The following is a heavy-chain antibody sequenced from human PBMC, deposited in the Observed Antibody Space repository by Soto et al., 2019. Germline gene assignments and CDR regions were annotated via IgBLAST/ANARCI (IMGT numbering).Heavy chain of an antibody. CDR2: IYYSGST. CDR3: ARFYSSSWYYSNWFDP. Sequence: SETLSLTCTVSGGSISSYYWSWIRQPPGKGLEWIGYIYYSGSTNYNPSLKSRVTISVDTSKNQFSLKPSSVTAADTAVYYCARFYSSSWYYSNWFDPWGQGTLVTVSS. D-gene: IGHD6-13*01. J-gene: IGHJ5*02. CDR1: GGSISSYY. V-gene: IGHV4-59*08.